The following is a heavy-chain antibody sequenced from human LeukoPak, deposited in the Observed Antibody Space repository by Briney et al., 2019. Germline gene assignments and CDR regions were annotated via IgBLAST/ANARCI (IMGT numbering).Heavy chain of an antibody. J-gene: IGHJ4*02. CDR2: IYYSGST. CDR1: CGYINDDY. D-gene: IGHD1-26*01. CDR3: ASSTWEGGGFDY. Sequence: SETLPLTCTVSCGYINDDYWNWIRQPPGKGLEWIGYIYYSGSTNYNPSLKSRVTISVDTSKNQFSLRLSSVRSADTAVYYCASSTWEGGGFDYWGQGTLVTVSP. V-gene: IGHV4-59*01.